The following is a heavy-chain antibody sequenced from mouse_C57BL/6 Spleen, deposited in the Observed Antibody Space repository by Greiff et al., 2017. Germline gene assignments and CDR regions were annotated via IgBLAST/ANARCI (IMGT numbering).Heavy chain of an antibody. CDR1: GYSFTGYY. D-gene: IGHD2-3*01. CDR3: ARWLLRGAYWYFDV. J-gene: IGHJ1*03. V-gene: IGHV1-42*01. Sequence: VQLQQSGPELVKPGASVKISCKASGYSFTGYYMNWVKQSPEKSLEWIGEINPSTGGTTYNQKFKAKATLTVDKSSSTAYMQLKSLTSEDSAVYYCARWLLRGAYWYFDVWGTGTTVTVSS. CDR2: INPSTGGT.